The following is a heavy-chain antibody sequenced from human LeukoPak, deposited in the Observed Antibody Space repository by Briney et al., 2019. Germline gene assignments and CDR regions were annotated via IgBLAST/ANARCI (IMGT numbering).Heavy chain of an antibody. CDR1: GFTFSDYA. J-gene: IGHJ4*02. V-gene: IGHV3-23*01. CDR2: ISGSGGST. D-gene: IGHD2-2*01. CDR3: ATVFSSSNEFFDY. Sequence: PGGSLRLSCAASGFTFSDYAMSWVRQAPGKGLEWVSAISGSGGSTYYADSVEGRFTISRDNSKNTLYLQMNSLRAEDTAVYYCATVFSSSNEFFDYWGQGALVTVSS.